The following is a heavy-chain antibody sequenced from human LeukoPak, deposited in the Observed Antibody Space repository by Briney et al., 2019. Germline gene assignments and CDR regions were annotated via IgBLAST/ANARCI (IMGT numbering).Heavy chain of an antibody. CDR2: IYHSGST. CDR3: ARASTTAEWLYDY. Sequence: SETLSLTCTVSGGSISSGGYYWSWIRQPPGKGLEWIGYIYHSGSTYYNPSLKSRVTISVDRSKNQFSLKLSSVTAADTAVYYCARASTTAEWLYDYWGQGTLVTVSS. CDR1: GGSISSGGYY. J-gene: IGHJ4*02. D-gene: IGHD3-3*01. V-gene: IGHV4-30-2*01.